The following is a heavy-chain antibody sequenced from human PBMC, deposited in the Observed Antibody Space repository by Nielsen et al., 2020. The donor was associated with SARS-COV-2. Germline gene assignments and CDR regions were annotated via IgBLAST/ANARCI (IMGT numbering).Heavy chain of an antibody. V-gene: IGHV3-7*01. D-gene: IGHD6-6*01. CDR2: IQQDGSEK. Sequence: GGSLRLSCAASGFTFRNYWMSWVRQAPGKGLEWLANIQQDGSEKNYVDSVKGRFTISRDNSRNMVYLQMNSLRPEDTAVYYCARETLDHTSSFVDFWGQGTLVTVSS. CDR3: ARETLDHTSSFVDF. J-gene: IGHJ4*02. CDR1: GFTFRNYW.